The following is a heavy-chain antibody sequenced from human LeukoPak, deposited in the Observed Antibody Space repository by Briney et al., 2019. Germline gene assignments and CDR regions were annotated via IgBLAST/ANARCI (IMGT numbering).Heavy chain of an antibody. CDR3: ARATVDTAMVWNY. V-gene: IGHV4-59*01. CDR2: VYHSGST. Sequence: SETLSLTCTVSGGSISSYYWSWIRQPPDKGLEWIGYVYHSGSTDYNPSLKSRVTISMDTSKNRFSLKLRSVTTADTAVYYCARATVDTAMVWNYWGQGVLVTVSS. J-gene: IGHJ4*02. CDR1: GGSISSYY. D-gene: IGHD5-18*01.